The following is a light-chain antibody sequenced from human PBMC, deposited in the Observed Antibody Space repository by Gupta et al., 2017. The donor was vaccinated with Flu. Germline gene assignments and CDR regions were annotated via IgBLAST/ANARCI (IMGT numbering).Light chain of an antibody. J-gene: IGKJ2*01. V-gene: IGKV1-8*01. CDR2: AAS. Sequence: AIRKTQSPSSLSASTGDRVTITCRASQRINTYLAWYQQQPGKAPNLLIYAASTSQSGVPSRFSGSGSGTDFTLTISRLQSEDVATYYCQQYYNSPHTFGQGTKLAIK. CDR1: QRINTY. CDR3: QQYYNSPHT.